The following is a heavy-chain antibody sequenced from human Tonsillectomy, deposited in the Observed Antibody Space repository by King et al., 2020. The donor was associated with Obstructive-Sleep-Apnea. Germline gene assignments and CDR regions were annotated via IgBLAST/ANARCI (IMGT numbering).Heavy chain of an antibody. J-gene: IGHJ6*02. Sequence: LQLQESGPGLVKPSETLSLTCTVSGGSISSSSYYWGWIRQPPGKGLEWIGSIYYSGSTYYNPSLKSRVTISVDTSKNQFSLKLSSVTAADTAGYYCAGQPQPSWELRVWDYYGMDVWGQGTTVTVSS. V-gene: IGHV4-39*07. D-gene: IGHD1-26*01. CDR2: IYYSGST. CDR3: AGQPQPSWELRVWDYYGMDV. CDR1: GGSISSSSYY.